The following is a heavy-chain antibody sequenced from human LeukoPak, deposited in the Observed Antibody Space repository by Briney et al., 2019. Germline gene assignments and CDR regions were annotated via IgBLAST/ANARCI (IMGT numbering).Heavy chain of an antibody. CDR1: GFTFSSYA. D-gene: IGHD5-18*01. CDR3: AKEVDTAMDYFDY. J-gene: IGHJ4*02. Sequence: PGGSLRLSCAASGFTFSSYAMHWVRQAPGKGLEWVAVISYDGSNKYYADSVKGRFTISRDNSKNTLYLQMNSLRAEDTAVYYCAKEVDTAMDYFDYWGQGTLVTVSS. CDR2: ISYDGSNK. V-gene: IGHV3-30*04.